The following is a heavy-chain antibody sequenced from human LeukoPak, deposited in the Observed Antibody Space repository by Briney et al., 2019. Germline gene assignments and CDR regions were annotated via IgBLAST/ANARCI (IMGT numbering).Heavy chain of an antibody. J-gene: IGHJ4*02. CDR1: GITFSNSA. CDR3: AKGGGSSSWYFDY. V-gene: IGHV3-23*01. Sequence: GGSLGLSCVPSGITFSNSALSWVRQAPGKGLEWVSTITKSGDQTHYADSVKGRFTISRDNSKNTLYLQMNSLRAEDTAVYYCAKGGGSSSWYFDYWGQGTLVTVSS. D-gene: IGHD6-13*01. CDR2: ITKSGDQT.